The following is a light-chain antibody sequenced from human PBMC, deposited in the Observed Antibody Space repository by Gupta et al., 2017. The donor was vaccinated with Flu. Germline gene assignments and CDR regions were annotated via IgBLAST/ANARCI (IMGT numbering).Light chain of an antibody. CDR3: QSDDSSQSGWV. CDR1: SASIGGGYD. Sequence: TNARTRSSASIGGGYDVNWYQQVPGQAPKLLIDGDNNRPSGVPDRFSGSTSGATASLTITALQAEDEADYYCQSDDSSQSGWVFGGGTKLTVL. CDR2: GDN. J-gene: IGLJ3*02. V-gene: IGLV1-40*03.